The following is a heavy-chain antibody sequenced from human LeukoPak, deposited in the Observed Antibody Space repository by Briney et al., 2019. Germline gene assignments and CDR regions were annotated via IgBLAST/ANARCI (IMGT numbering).Heavy chain of an antibody. CDR2: INPNTGGT. J-gene: IGHJ5*02. D-gene: IGHD6-13*01. V-gene: IGHV1-2*02. CDR1: GYTFTGYY. CDR3: AREFPSSSNWYAKWFDP. Sequence: ASLKVSCTASGYTFTGYYMHWVRQAPGQGLEWMGWINPNTGGTNFAQKFQGRVTMTRDTSISTAYMELSRLTFDDTAVYYCAREFPSSSNWYAKWFDPWGQGTLVTVSS.